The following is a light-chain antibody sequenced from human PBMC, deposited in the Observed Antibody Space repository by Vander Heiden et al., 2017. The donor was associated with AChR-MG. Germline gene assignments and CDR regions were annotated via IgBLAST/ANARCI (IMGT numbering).Light chain of an antibody. V-gene: IGKV1-39*01. CDR2: AAS. CDR3: QQRNRPPWT. Sequence: DIQMTQSPSSLSASVGDRVTITCRASQNIGKYLNWYQHKPGKAPQLLIFAASSLQTGVPLRFSDTGSGTDFSLTINRLQPEDFATYYCQQRNRPPWTFGQRTKVEI. CDR1: QNIGKY. J-gene: IGKJ1*01.